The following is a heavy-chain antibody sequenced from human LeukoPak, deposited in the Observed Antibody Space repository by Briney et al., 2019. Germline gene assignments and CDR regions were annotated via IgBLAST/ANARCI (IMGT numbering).Heavy chain of an antibody. V-gene: IGHV4-34*01. J-gene: IGHJ6*02. CDR2: INQSGVS. Sequence: SETLSLTCDVYGGSFSGYYWTWIRQSPGKGLEWIGEINQSGVSNYNPSLKSRVTISVGTSKNQFSLKLSSVTAADTAVYYCARLTDFWSGYPPLDVWGQGTTVTASS. CDR3: ARLTDFWSGYPPLDV. D-gene: IGHD3-3*01. CDR1: GGSFSGYY.